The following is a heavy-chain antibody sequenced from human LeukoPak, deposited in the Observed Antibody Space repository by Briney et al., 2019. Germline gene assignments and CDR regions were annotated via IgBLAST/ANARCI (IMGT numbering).Heavy chain of an antibody. CDR2: IYTSGST. Sequence: SETLSLTCTVSGGSISSYYWSWIRQPAGKGLEWIGRIYTSGSTNYNPSLKSRVTMSVDTSKNQFSLKLSSVTAADTAVYYCARDSGLYGSGSYYNVRDWFDPWGQGTLVTVSS. D-gene: IGHD3-10*01. J-gene: IGHJ5*02. CDR3: ARDSGLYGSGSYYNVRDWFDP. V-gene: IGHV4-4*07. CDR1: GGSISSYY.